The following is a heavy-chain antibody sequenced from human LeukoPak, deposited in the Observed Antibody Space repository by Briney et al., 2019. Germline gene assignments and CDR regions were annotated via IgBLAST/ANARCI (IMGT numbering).Heavy chain of an antibody. J-gene: IGHJ4*02. CDR2: IYHSGST. V-gene: IGHV4-38-2*02. CDR3: ARDLGYSYGH. D-gene: IGHD5-18*01. CDR1: GYSISSGYY. Sequence: PSETLSLTCTVSGYSISSGYYWGWIRQPPGKGLEWIGSIYHSGSTYYNPSLKSRVTISVDTSKNQFSLKLSSVTAADTAVYYCARDLGYSYGHWGQGPLVTVSS.